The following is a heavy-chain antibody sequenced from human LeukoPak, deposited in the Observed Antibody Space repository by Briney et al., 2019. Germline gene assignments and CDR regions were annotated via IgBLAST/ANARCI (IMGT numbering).Heavy chain of an antibody. V-gene: IGHV3-21*01. Sequence: GGSLRLSCAASGFTFSSYSMNWVRQAPGKGLEWVSSISSSSSYIYYADSVKGRFTISRDNAKNSLYLQMNSLRAVDTAVYYCASGYYDFWSGYYGYWGQGTLVTVSS. J-gene: IGHJ4*02. CDR1: GFTFSSYS. D-gene: IGHD3-3*01. CDR3: ASGYYDFWSGYYGY. CDR2: ISSSSSYI.